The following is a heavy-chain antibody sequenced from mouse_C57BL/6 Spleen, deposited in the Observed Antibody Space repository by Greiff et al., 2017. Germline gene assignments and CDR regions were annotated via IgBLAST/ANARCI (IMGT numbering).Heavy chain of an antibody. D-gene: IGHD2-1*01. CDR1: GYTFTSYW. CDR3: ARWAGDGNYPLY. CDR2: IDPSDSYT. J-gene: IGHJ3*01. Sequence: VQLQQPGAELVRPGTSVKLSCKASGYTFTSYWMHWVKQRPGQGLEWIGVIDPSDSYTNYNQKFKGKDTLTVDTSSSTAYMQLSSLTSKDSAVDYCARWAGDGNYPLYWGQGTLVTVSA. V-gene: IGHV1-59*01.